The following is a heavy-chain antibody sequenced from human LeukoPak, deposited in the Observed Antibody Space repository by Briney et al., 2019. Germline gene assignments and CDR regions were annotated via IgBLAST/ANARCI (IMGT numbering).Heavy chain of an antibody. Sequence: ASVKVSCKASGYTFTSYGISWVRQAPGQGLEWMGWISAYNGNTNYAQKLQGRVTMTTDTSTSTDYMELRSLRSDDTAVYYCARQGPRTGYYYYMDVWGKGTTVTISS. V-gene: IGHV1-18*01. CDR2: ISAYNGNT. J-gene: IGHJ6*03. D-gene: IGHD1-14*01. CDR1: GYTFTSYG. CDR3: ARQGPRTGYYYYMDV.